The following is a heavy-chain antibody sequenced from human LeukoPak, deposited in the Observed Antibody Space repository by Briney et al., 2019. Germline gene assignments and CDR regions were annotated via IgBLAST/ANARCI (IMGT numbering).Heavy chain of an antibody. V-gene: IGHV1-69*06. CDR1: GGTFSSYA. CDR3: ARSRFLEWLLRNYYYYYMDV. CDR2: IMPIFGTA. D-gene: IGHD3-3*01. J-gene: IGHJ6*03. Sequence: GASVKVSCKASGGTFSSYAISWVRQAPGQGLEWMRGIMPIFGTANYAQKFQGRVTITADKSTSTAYMELSSLRSEDTAMYYCARSRFLEWLLRNYYYYYMDVWGKGTTVTVSS.